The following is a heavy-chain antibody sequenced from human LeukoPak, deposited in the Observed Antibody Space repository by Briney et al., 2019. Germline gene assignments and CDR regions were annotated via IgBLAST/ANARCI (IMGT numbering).Heavy chain of an antibody. D-gene: IGHD4-23*01. V-gene: IGHV3-53*01. Sequence: GGSLRLSCAASGFIVSNNHMSWVRQAPGKGLEWVSIIYPGGSTYYADSVKGRFTISRDNAKNSLYLQMNSLRAEDTAVYYCARDSENYGGNSDYWGQGTLVTVSS. CDR2: IYPGGST. CDR3: ARDSENYGGNSDY. J-gene: IGHJ4*02. CDR1: GFIVSNNH.